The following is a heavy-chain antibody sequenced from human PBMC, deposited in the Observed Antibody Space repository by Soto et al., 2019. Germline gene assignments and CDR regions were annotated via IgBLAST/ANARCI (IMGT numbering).Heavy chain of an antibody. CDR3: ARMGSKAVAGGGWFDP. CDR1: GDSVSSNSAA. J-gene: IGHJ5*02. CDR2: TYYRSKWYN. D-gene: IGHD6-19*01. Sequence: SQTLSLTCAISGDSVSSNSAAWNWIRQSPSRGLEWLGRTYYRSKWYNDYAVSVKSRIAINPDTSKNQFSLQLNSVTPEDTAVYYCARMGSKAVAGGGWFDPWGQGTLVTVS. V-gene: IGHV6-1*01.